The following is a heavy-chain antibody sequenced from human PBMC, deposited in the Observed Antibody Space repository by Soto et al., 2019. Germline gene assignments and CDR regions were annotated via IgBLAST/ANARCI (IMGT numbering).Heavy chain of an antibody. V-gene: IGHV4-31*03. D-gene: IGHD6-6*01. CDR3: ARAFSSSSAVDL. J-gene: IGHJ5*02. CDR2: IYDSESA. Sequence: SETLSLTCTVSGGSISSGGYYWSWIRQPPGKGLEWIGYIYDSESAYYNPSLKSRVTISMDTSKNQFAMRLSSVTAADTAVYFCARAFSSSSAVDLWGQGTQVTVSS. CDR1: GGSISSGGYY.